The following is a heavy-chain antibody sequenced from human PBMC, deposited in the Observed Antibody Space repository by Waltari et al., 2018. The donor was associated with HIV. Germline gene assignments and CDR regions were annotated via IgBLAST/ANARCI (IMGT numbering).Heavy chain of an antibody. CDR1: GYNFTNYE. CDR3: ARDHYYGSSGYYSDY. J-gene: IGHJ4*02. CDR2: ISGYNGDT. D-gene: IGHD3-22*01. Sequence: QVHLVQSGAGLRKPGASVTVSCKASGYNFTNYEITWVRQAPGQGLEWMGWISGYNGDTKYAQKVRGRVTMTTDTSTSTAYLEMGSLRFDDTAVYYCARDHYYGSSGYYSDYWGQGTLVTVSS. V-gene: IGHV1-18*01.